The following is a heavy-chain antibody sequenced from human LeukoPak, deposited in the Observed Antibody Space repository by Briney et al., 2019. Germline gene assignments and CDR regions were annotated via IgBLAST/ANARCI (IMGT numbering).Heavy chain of an antibody. D-gene: IGHD6-19*01. Sequence: GRSLRLSCAASGFTFSSYAMHWVRQAPGKGLEWVAVISYDGSNKYYADSVKGRFTISRDNSKNTLYLQMNSLRAEDTAVYYCARVEGEAVAGTVAQYFDYWGQGTLVTVSS. CDR1: GFTFSSYA. CDR2: ISYDGSNK. V-gene: IGHV3-30-3*01. CDR3: ARVEGEAVAGTVAQYFDY. J-gene: IGHJ4*02.